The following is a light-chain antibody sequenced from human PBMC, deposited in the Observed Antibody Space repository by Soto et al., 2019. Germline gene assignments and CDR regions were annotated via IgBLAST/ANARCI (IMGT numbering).Light chain of an antibody. V-gene: IGLV2-14*01. Sequence: LTQPSSVSGSPGQSVTISCTGTSSYVGGYNYVSWYQQHPGKAPKLMIYEVSNRPSGVSNRFSGSKSGNTASLTISGLQAEDETDYYCRSYTRSSSLVFATWAKVIV. CDR2: EVS. CDR1: SSYVGGYNY. CDR3: RSYTRSSSLV. J-gene: IGLJ1*01.